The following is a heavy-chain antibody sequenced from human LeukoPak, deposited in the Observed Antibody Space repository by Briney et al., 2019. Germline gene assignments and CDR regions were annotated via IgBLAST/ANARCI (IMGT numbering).Heavy chain of an antibody. CDR1: GFTFSSYW. Sequence: GGSLRLSCAASGFTFSSYWMNWVRQAPGKGLEWVANIKQDGSEKYYVDSVKGRFTISRDNAKNSLYLQMGSLRAEDTAVYYCTRDRQGPRLYEMDIWGQGTTVTVSS. D-gene: IGHD2-8*01. CDR2: IKQDGSEK. V-gene: IGHV3-7*01. CDR3: TRDRQGPRLYEMDI. J-gene: IGHJ6*02.